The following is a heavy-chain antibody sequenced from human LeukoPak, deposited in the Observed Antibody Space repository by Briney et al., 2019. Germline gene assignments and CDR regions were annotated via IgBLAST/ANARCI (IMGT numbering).Heavy chain of an antibody. CDR2: IYYSGST. Sequence: TSETLSLTCTVSGGSISSYYWSWIRQPPGKGLEWIGYIYYSGSTNYNPSLKSRVTISVDTSKNQFSLKLSSVTAADTAVYYCARAGGGYGDYGLDYWGQGTLVTVSS. CDR3: ARAGGGYGDYGLDY. J-gene: IGHJ4*02. D-gene: IGHD4-17*01. V-gene: IGHV4-59*01. CDR1: GGSISSYY.